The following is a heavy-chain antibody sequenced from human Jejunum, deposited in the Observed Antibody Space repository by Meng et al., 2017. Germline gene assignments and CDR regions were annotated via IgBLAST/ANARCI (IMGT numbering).Heavy chain of an antibody. V-gene: IGHV1-3*01. CDR1: GYIFINYA. D-gene: IGHD1-1*01. CDR2: INAGNGNT. CDR3: ARAYISPRGTFYFDY. J-gene: IGHJ4*02. Sequence: QVQLVQSGAEVKKPGASVKLSCRASGYIFINYALHWVRQAPGQRPEWLGWINAGNGNTKYSQKFQGRVLITGDTSATTAHLELSSLRTEDTATYYCARAYISPRGTFYFDYCGQGTLVTVSS.